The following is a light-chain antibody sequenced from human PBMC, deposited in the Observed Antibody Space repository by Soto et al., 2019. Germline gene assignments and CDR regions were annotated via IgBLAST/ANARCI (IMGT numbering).Light chain of an antibody. V-gene: IGKV3-20*01. Sequence: EIVLTQSPGTLSLSPGERATLSCRASQTISAGYLAWYQQRPGQAPRLLISGASRRATGIQDRFSGSASGTDFTRTIRRLEPDDVGVYYCQQFRTFGPGTRLDLK. J-gene: IGKJ3*01. CDR1: QTISAGY. CDR3: QQFRT. CDR2: GAS.